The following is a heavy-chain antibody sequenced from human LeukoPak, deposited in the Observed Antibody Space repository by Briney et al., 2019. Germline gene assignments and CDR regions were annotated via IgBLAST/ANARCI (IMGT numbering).Heavy chain of an antibody. CDR3: ARQGTTVTTWDY. V-gene: IGHV4-59*08. J-gene: IGHJ4*02. Sequence: PSETLSLTCTVSGGSISSYYWSWIRQPPGKGLEWIGYIYYSGSTNYNPSPKSRVTISVDTSKNQFSLKLSSVTAADTAVYYCARQGTTVTTWDYWGQGTLVAVSS. CDR1: GGSISSYY. D-gene: IGHD4-17*01. CDR2: IYYSGST.